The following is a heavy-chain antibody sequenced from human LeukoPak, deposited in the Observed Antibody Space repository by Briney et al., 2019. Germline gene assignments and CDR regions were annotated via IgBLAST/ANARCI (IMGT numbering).Heavy chain of an antibody. CDR2: INGGNGYT. CDR1: GYIFINYA. Sequence: ASVKVSCKASGYIFINYAIHWVRQAPGQRLEWMGWINGGNGYTKYSQNFQGRVTITRDTSASTAYMELSSLRSEDTAVYYCASGEVAVVYRGGGRYSYYYHAMDVWGQGTTVTVSS. D-gene: IGHD2-15*01. CDR3: ASGEVAVVYRGGGRYSYYYHAMDV. J-gene: IGHJ6*02. V-gene: IGHV1-3*01.